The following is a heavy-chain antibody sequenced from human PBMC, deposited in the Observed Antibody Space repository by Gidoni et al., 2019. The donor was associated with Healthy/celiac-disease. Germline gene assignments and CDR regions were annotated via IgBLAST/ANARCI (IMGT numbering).Heavy chain of an antibody. D-gene: IGHD5-18*01. CDR1: GFTFSSYS. V-gene: IGHV3-48*02. Sequence: EVQLVESGGGLVQPGGSLRLSCAASGFTFSSYSMNWVRQAPGKGLEWVSYISSSSSTIYYADSVKGRFTISRDNAKNSLYLQMNSLRDEDTAVYYCARDGAQYSYGFRREFDYWGQGTLVTVSS. CDR3: ARDGAQYSYGFRREFDY. J-gene: IGHJ4*02. CDR2: ISSSSSTI.